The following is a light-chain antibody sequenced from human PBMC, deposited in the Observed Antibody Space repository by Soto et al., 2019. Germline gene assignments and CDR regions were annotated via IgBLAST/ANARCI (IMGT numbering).Light chain of an antibody. J-gene: IGKJ5*01. Sequence: EILLTPSPAKLSGSPGDRATLSCRASQSISRYLAWYQQKPGKAPKLLIFVASTMASGIPARFSGSGSGTDFTLTISGLQPEDFAIYYCQKHRNWAQFGQGTRLEIK. CDR3: QKHRNWAQ. CDR1: QSISRY. V-gene: IGKV3-15*01. CDR2: VAS.